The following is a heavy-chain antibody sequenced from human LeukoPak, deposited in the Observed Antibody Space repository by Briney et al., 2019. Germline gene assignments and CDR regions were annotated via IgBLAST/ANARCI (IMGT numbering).Heavy chain of an antibody. V-gene: IGHV3-11*01. CDR3: ATDGAGFDT. Sequence: PGGSLRLSCAASGFTFSDYYMSWIRQAPGKGVEWLSYINIGGTNTHYADSVKGRFTVSRDNAKKSLYLRMNNLRAEDTAVYYCATDGAGFDTWGQGVLVTVSS. CDR1: GFTFSDYY. CDR2: INIGGTNT. J-gene: IGHJ5*02.